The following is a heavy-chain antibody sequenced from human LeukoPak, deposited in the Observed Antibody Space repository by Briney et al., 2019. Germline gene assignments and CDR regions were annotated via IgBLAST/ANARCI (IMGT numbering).Heavy chain of an antibody. CDR2: INHSGST. CDR3: ARGKAPTYYYGSGSSRPFDY. V-gene: IGHV4-34*01. CDR1: GGSFSGYY. J-gene: IGHJ4*02. D-gene: IGHD3-10*01. Sequence: PSETLSLTCAVSGGSFSGYYWSWIRHPPGKGLEWIGEINHSGSTNYNPSLKSRVTISVDTSKNQFSLKLSSVTAADTAVYYCARGKAPTYYYGSGSSRPFDYWGQGTLVTVSS.